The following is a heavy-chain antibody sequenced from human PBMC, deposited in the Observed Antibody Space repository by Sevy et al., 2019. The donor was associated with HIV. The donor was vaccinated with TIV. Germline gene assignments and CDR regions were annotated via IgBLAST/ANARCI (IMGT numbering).Heavy chain of an antibody. J-gene: IGHJ5*02. V-gene: IGHV4-4*07. CDR3: VKGSSWYTWFDP. Sequence: SETLSLTCTVSGGSISSNYWSWIRQPAGKGLEWIGRIYTNANTNYSPSLKSRVTMSLDTSKNQFSLNLSSVTAADTAVYYCVKGSSWYTWFDPWGQGTLVTVSS. CDR2: IYTNANT. CDR1: GGSISSNY. D-gene: IGHD6-13*01.